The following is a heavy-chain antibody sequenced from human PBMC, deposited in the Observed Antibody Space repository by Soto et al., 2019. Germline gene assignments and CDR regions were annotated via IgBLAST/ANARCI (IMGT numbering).Heavy chain of an antibody. J-gene: IGHJ6*02. Sequence: GEALKISCKGSGYSFTNYWIVWVLQIPGKGLEWMGIIYPDDSDTRYSPSFQDQVTISADKSISTAYLQWSSLKASDTAMYYCATHYSSSWYGMDVLGQGTTVTVSS. CDR3: ATHYSSSWYGMDV. CDR1: GYSFTNYW. V-gene: IGHV5-51*01. CDR2: IYPDDSDT. D-gene: IGHD6-13*01.